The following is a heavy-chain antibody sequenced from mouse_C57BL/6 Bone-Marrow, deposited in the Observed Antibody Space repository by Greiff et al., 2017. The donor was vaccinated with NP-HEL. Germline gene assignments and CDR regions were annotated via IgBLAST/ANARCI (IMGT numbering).Heavy chain of an antibody. Sequence: QVQLKQSGPGLVQPSQSLSITCTVSGFSLTSYGVHWVRQSPGKGLEWLGVIWSGGSTDYNAAFISRLSISKDNSKSQVFFKMNSLQADDTAIYYCASPYYGSSSYYFDYWGQGTTLTVSS. V-gene: IGHV2-2*01. CDR1: GFSLTSYG. CDR3: ASPYYGSSSYYFDY. J-gene: IGHJ2*01. D-gene: IGHD1-1*01. CDR2: IWSGGST.